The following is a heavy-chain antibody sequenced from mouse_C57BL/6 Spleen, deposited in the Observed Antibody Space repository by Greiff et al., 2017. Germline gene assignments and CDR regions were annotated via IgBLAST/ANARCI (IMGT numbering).Heavy chain of an antibody. V-gene: IGHV1-50*01. CDR3: ARILRTRYFDV. CDR2: IDPSASYT. Sequence: QVQLQQPGAELVKPGASVKLSCKASGYTFTSYWMQWVKQRPGQGLEWIGEIDPSASYTNYNQKFKGKATLTVDTSSSTAYMQLSSLTSEDSAVYYCARILRTRYFDVWGTGTTVTVSS. D-gene: IGHD1-1*01. CDR1: GYTFTSYW. J-gene: IGHJ1*03.